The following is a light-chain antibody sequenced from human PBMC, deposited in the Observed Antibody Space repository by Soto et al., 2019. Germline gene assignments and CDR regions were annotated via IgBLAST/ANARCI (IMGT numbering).Light chain of an antibody. CDR2: EVT. J-gene: IGLJ1*01. V-gene: IGLV2-8*01. CDR1: SSDVGTYDF. Sequence: QSALTQPPSASGSPGPSVTISCTGASSDVGTYDFVSWYQPHPGKAPKLMIYEVTKRPSGVPDPFSGSRSGNTASLTVSGLQAEDEADYYCTSDAGSNNFDVFGTGTKVTVL. CDR3: TSDAGSNNFDV.